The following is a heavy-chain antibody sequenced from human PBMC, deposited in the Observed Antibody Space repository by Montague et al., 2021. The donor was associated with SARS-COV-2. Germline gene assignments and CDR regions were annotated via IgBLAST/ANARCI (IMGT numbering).Heavy chain of an antibody. D-gene: IGHD1-26*01. V-gene: IGHV4-39*01. CDR2: SLYGDTT. Sequence: SETLSLTCTVSGGSISNNDYYWGWIGPSPGKGLEWIMNSLYGDTTFYNPSLHSRLTISADTAKNQFSLKLSSVTAADTAVYYCPGHTDNAGRTMDFWGQGTLVIVSS. CDR3: PGHTDNAGRTMDF. J-gene: IGHJ4*02. CDR1: GGSISNNDYY.